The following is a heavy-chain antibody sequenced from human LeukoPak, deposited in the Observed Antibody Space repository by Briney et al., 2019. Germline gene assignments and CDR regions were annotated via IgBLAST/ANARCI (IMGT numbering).Heavy chain of an antibody. V-gene: IGHV3-20*04. CDR1: GFTFDDYG. CDR2: INWNGGST. J-gene: IGHJ6*03. Sequence: GGSLRLSCAASGFTFDDYGMSWVRQAPGKGLEWVSGINWNGGSTGYADSVEGRFTIFRDNAKNSLYLQMNSLRAEDTALYYCARVPWFGELFPHLMGYYYMDVWGKGTTVTVSS. CDR3: ARVPWFGELFPHLMGYYYMDV. D-gene: IGHD3-10*01.